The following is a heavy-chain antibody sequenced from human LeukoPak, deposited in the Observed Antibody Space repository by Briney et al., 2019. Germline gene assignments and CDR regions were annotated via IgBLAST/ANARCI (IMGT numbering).Heavy chain of an antibody. CDR1: GYTGTGSY. CDR2: INPNSGGT. V-gene: IGHV1-2*02. Sequence: ASLKVSCKASGYTGTGSYMHCVRQAPGQGLEWMGWINPNSGGTNHAQKFQGRVTMTRDTSISTAYMELSRLRSDDTAVYYCARGQGITGESGYWGQGTLVTVSS. CDR3: ARGQGITGESGY. D-gene: IGHD1-20*01. J-gene: IGHJ4*02.